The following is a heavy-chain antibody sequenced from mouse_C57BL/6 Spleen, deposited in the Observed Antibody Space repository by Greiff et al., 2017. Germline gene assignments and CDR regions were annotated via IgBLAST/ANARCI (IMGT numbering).Heavy chain of an antibody. CDR1: GYTFTSYW. CDR3: ARAHYYGSSYGYFDY. V-gene: IGHV1-55*01. D-gene: IGHD1-1*01. J-gene: IGHJ2*01. CDR2: IYPGSGST. Sequence: QVQLKQPGAELVKPGASVKMSCKASGYTFTSYWITWVKQRPGQGLEWIGDIYPGSGSTNYNEKFKSKATLTVDTSSSSAYMQLRSLTSEDSAVDYCARAHYYGSSYGYFDYWGQGTTLTVSS.